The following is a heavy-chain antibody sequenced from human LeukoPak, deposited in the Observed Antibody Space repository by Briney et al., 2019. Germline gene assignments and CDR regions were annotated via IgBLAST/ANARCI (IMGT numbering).Heavy chain of an antibody. Sequence: GASVKVSCTASGYTFTSYYMHWVRQAPGQGLEWMGIINPSGGSTSYAQKFQGRVTMTEDTSTDTAYMELSSLRSEDTAVYYCATVRLVRGRLTNRYYFDYWGQGTLVTVSS. CDR1: GYTFTSYY. CDR2: INPSGGST. D-gene: IGHD1-14*01. V-gene: IGHV1-46*01. J-gene: IGHJ4*02. CDR3: ATVRLVRGRLTNRYYFDY.